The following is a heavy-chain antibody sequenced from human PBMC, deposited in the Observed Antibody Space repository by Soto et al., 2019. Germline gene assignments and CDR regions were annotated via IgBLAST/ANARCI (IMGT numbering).Heavy chain of an antibody. CDR3: ARDAVGATFSASGY. CDR1: GGTFSSYA. CDR2: IIPIFGTA. D-gene: IGHD1-26*01. V-gene: IGHV1-69*13. J-gene: IGHJ4*02. Sequence: ASVKVSCKASGGTFSSYAISWVRQAPGQGLEWMGGIIPIFGTANYAQKFQGRVTITADESTSTAYMELSSLRSEDTAVYYCARDAVGATFSASGYWGQGTLVTVSS.